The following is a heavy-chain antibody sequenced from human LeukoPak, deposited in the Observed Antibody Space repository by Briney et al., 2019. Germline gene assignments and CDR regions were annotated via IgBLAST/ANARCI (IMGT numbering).Heavy chain of an antibody. J-gene: IGHJ4*02. D-gene: IGHD3-16*01. CDR3: TRERRGSYYALES. CDR2: ITASGRST. CDR1: GFSLSDYQ. V-gene: IGHV3-11*01. Sequence: GGSLRLSCAASGFSLSDYQMSWVRQAPGKGLEWISYITASGRSTNYADSVKGRFTISRDNAKNSVVNSLRAEDTAVYYCTRERRGSYYALESWGQGTLVSVSS.